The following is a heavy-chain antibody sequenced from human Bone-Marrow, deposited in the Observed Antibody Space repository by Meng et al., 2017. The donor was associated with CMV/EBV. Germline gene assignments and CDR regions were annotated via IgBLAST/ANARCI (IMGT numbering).Heavy chain of an antibody. CDR1: GGSFSGYY. J-gene: IGHJ5*02. V-gene: IGHV4-34*01. CDR3: ARVPRITARVEWLRRGTNWFDP. CDR2: INHSGST. D-gene: IGHD3-3*01. Sequence: ESLKISCAVYGGSFSGYYWSWIRQPPGKGLEWIGEINHSGSTNYNPSLKSRVTISVDTSKNQFSLKLSSVTAADTAVYYCARVPRITARVEWLRRGTNWFDPWGQGTLVTVSS.